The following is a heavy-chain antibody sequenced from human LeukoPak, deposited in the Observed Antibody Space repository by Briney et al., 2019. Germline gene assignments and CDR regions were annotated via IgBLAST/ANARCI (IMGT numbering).Heavy chain of an antibody. CDR3: AREYSSGWYSYYYYYMDV. CDR2: ISGSGGST. CDR1: GFTFSSYA. D-gene: IGHD6-19*01. J-gene: IGHJ6*03. V-gene: IGHV3-23*01. Sequence: GGSLRLSCAASGFTFSSYAMSWVRQAPGKGLEWVSAISGSGGSTYYADSVKGRFTISRDNAKNSLYLQMNSLRAEDTAVYYCAREYSSGWYSYYYYYMDVWGKGTTVTVSS.